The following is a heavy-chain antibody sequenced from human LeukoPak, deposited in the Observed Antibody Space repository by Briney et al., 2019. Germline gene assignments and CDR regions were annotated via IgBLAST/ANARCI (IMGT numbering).Heavy chain of an antibody. D-gene: IGHD6-19*01. Sequence: GGSLRLSCAASGFTFTSYSMNWVRQAPGKGLEWVANIKEAGSDKYYVDSVKGRFTISRDNANNSLYLQMNNLRGEDTAVYYCARDHGSSGWYGHYFDYWGQGILVTVSS. J-gene: IGHJ4*02. CDR2: IKEAGSDK. CDR3: ARDHGSSGWYGHYFDY. CDR1: GFTFTSYS. V-gene: IGHV3-7*01.